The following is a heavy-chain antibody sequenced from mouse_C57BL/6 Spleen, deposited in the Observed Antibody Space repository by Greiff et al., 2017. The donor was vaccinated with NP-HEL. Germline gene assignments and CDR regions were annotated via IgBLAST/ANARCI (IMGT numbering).Heavy chain of an antibody. CDR3: ARSLYYYVAYFDV. Sequence: VQLQQSGAELVKPGASVKMSCKASGYTFTTYPIEWVKQNHGKSLEWIGNFHPYSDDTKYNEKFKGKATLTVAKSSSTVYLELSRLTSDDSAVYFCARSLYYYVAYFDVWGTGTTVTVSS. J-gene: IGHJ1*03. CDR1: GYTFTTYP. CDR2: FHPYSDDT. V-gene: IGHV1-47*01. D-gene: IGHD1-1*01.